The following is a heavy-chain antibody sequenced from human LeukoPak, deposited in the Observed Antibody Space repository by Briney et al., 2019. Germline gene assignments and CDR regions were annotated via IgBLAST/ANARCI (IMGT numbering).Heavy chain of an antibody. V-gene: IGHV3-53*04. D-gene: IGHD4-17*01. CDR2: IYSGGST. CDR1: GFTVSSNY. Sequence: GGSLRLSCAASGFTVSSNYMSWVRQAPGKGLEWVSVIYSGGSTYHADSVKGRFTLSRHNSKNTLYLQMNSLRAEDTAVYYCARVGGYGDYSFSYWGQGTLATVSS. J-gene: IGHJ4*02. CDR3: ARVGGYGDYSFSY.